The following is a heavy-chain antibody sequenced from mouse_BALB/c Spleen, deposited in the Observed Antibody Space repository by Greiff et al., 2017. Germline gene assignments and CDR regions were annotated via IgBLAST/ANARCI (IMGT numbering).Heavy chain of an antibody. Sequence: VQLKESGPELEKPGASVKISCKASGYSFTGYNMNWVKQSNGKSLEWIGNIDPYYGGTSYNQKFKGKATLTVDTSSSTAYMQFNSLTSEDSAVYYCARWEDYFDYWGQGTTLTVSS. CDR3: ARWEDYFDY. D-gene: IGHD4-1*01. CDR1: GYSFTGYN. J-gene: IGHJ2*01. V-gene: IGHV1-39*01. CDR2: IDPYYGGT.